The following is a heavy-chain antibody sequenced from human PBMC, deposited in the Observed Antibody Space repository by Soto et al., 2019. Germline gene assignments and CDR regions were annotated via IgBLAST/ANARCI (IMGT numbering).Heavy chain of an antibody. Sequence: SETLSLTCTVSGGSISSSSYYWGWIRQPPGKGLEWIGSIYYSGSTYYNPSLKSRVTISVDTSKNQFSLKLSSVTAADTAVYYCARRVSGYDSLDYWGQGTLVTVSS. D-gene: IGHD5-12*01. V-gene: IGHV4-39*01. CDR2: IYYSGST. CDR3: ARRVSGYDSLDY. CDR1: GGSISSSSYY. J-gene: IGHJ4*02.